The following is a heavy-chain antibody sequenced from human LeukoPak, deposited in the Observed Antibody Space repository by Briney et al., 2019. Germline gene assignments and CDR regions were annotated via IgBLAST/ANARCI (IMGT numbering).Heavy chain of an antibody. D-gene: IGHD2-2*01. J-gene: IGHJ4*02. CDR2: ISVYNGDT. V-gene: IGHV1-18*01. Sequence: ASVKVSCKASGYAFTNYAISWVRQAPGQGLEWMGWISVYNGDTNYAQKLQGRVTMTADTSTTTAYMELRSLRSDDTAVYYCARGYCSSATCRHFDYWGQGALVTVSS. CDR3: ARGYCSSATCRHFDY. CDR1: GYAFTNYA.